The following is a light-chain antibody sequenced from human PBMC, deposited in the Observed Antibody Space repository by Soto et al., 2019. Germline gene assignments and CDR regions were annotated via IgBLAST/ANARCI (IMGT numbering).Light chain of an antibody. Sequence: EIVMTQSPATLSVSPGERATLSCRASQSVSSSYLAWYQQKPGQAPRLLIYGASSRATGIPDRFSGSGSGTDFTLSISSLEPEDFAVYYCQQRTDRPPWTFGQGTKVDIK. CDR1: QSVSSSY. CDR2: GAS. V-gene: IGKV3D-20*02. J-gene: IGKJ1*01. CDR3: QQRTDRPPWT.